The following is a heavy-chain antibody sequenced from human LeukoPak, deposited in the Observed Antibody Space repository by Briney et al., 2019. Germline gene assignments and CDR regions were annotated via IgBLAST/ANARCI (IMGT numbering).Heavy chain of an antibody. D-gene: IGHD7-27*01. J-gene: IGHJ4*02. V-gene: IGHV1-46*01. CDR2: INPSGGST. CDR3: ARAELGNYFDY. Sequence: ASVKVSCKASGYTFSTYYMHWVRQAPGQGLEWMGIINPSGGSTSYAQKFQGRVTMTRDTSISAAYMELSRLRSDDTAVYYCARAELGNYFDYWGQGTLVTVSS. CDR1: GYTFSTYY.